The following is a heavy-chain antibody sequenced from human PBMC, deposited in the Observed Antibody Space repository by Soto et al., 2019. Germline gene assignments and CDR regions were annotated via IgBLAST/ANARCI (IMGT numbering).Heavy chain of an antibody. CDR1: GYNFTSYW. J-gene: IGHJ4*02. D-gene: IGHD3-22*01. Sequence: PGESLKISCKGSGYNFTSYWIGWVRQMPGKGLEWMGIIYPGDSDTRYSPSFQGQVTISADKSISTAFLQWSSLRASDTAMFYCARTYYYDSSDYYPFDFWGQGTLVTVS. CDR3: ARTYYYDSSDYYPFDF. V-gene: IGHV5-51*01. CDR2: IYPGDSDT.